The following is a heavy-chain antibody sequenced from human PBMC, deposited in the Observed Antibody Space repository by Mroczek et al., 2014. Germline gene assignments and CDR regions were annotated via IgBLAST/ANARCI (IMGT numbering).Heavy chain of an antibody. J-gene: IGHJ6*02. V-gene: IGHV4-34*01. CDR2: INHSGST. CDR3: ARVKAVAGRTYYYGMDV. CDR1: GGSFSGYY. D-gene: IGHD6-19*01. Sequence: QVQLQQWGAGLLKPSETLSLTCAVYGGSFSGYYWSWIRQPPGKGLEWIGEINHSGSTNYNPSLKSRVTISVDTSKNQFSLKLSSVTAADTAVYYCARVKAVAGRTYYYGMDVWGQGTTVTVSS.